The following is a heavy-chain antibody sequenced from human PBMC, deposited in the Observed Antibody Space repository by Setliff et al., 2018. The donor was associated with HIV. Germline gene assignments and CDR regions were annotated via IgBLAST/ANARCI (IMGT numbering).Heavy chain of an antibody. CDR3: ARQQRNRWYWMPWDF. Sequence: PSETLSLTCTVSGGSISSSSYYWGWIRQPPGKGLEWIGSVYHRGSTYHNPSLKSRVTISVDTSKNLYSLRLSSLNAADTAVYYCARQQRNRWYWMPWDFWGQGTPVTVSS. CDR2: VYHRGST. V-gene: IGHV4-39*01. J-gene: IGHJ4*02. CDR1: GGSISSSSYY. D-gene: IGHD6-13*01.